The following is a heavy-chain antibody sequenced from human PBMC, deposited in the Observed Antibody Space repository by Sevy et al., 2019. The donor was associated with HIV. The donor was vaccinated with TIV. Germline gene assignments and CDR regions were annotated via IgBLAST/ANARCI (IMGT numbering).Heavy chain of an antibody. V-gene: IGHV4-59*01. CDR2: IYHSGST. D-gene: IGHD3-3*01. CDR3: ARSITIFGGDFDY. CDR1: GDSISTYY. J-gene: IGHJ4*02. Sequence: SETLSLTCTVSGDSISTYYWNWIRQPPGKGLEWIGYIYHSGSTSYNPSLKSRVTISVDTSKNQFSLKLTSVTAADTAAYYCARSITIFGGDFDYWGQGTLVTVSS.